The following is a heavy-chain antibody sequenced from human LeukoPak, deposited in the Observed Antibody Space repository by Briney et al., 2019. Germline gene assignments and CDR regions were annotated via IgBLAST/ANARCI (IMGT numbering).Heavy chain of an antibody. D-gene: IGHD1-20*01. CDR1: GFTFSFYM. Sequence: GGSLRFSCTASGFTFSFYMMNWVRQAPGKGLGWVSSISTSSSHIYYADSLKGRFTVSRDNAKNSLYLQMNNLRAEDTAVYYCARDDNWNDKPFDLWGPGTLVTVSS. CDR3: ARDDNWNDKPFDL. J-gene: IGHJ4*02. V-gene: IGHV3-21*01. CDR2: ISTSSSHI.